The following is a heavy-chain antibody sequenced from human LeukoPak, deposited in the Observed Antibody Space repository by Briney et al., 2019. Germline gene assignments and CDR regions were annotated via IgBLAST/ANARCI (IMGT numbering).Heavy chain of an antibody. Sequence: ASVKVSCKVSGYTLTELSMHWVRQAPGKGLEXXXGFDPEDGETIYAQKFQGRVTMTEDTSTDTAYMELSSLRSEDTAVYYCATVAITMVRGVIPAWGQGTLVTVSS. CDR1: GYTLTELS. D-gene: IGHD3-10*01. V-gene: IGHV1-24*01. CDR3: ATVAITMVRGVIPA. CDR2: FDPEDGET. J-gene: IGHJ4*02.